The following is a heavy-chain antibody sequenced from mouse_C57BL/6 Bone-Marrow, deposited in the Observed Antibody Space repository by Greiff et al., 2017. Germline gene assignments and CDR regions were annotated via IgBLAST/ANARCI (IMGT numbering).Heavy chain of an antibody. J-gene: IGHJ1*03. V-gene: IGHV5-4*01. CDR3: ARDQDYFDFDV. CDR2: ISDGGSYT. CDR1: GFTFSSYA. Sequence: DVQLVESGGGLVKPGGSLKLSCAASGFTFSSYAMSWVRQTPEKRLEWVATISDGGSYTYYPDNVKGRFTISRDNAKNNLYLQMSHLKSEDTAMYYCARDQDYFDFDVWGTGTTVTVSS. D-gene: IGHD1-1*02.